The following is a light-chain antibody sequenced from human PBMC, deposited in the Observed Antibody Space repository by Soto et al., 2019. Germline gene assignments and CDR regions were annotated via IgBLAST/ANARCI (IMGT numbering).Light chain of an antibody. V-gene: IGLV1-40*01. J-gene: IGLJ2*01. CDR1: SSNIGAGYD. CDR2: GNS. CDR3: QSYDSSLSVV. Sequence: QAVVTKPPSVSGAPGQRVTISCTGSSSNIGAGYDVHWYQQLPGTAPKLLIYGNSNRPSGVPDRFSGSKSGTSASLAITGLQAEDEADYYCQSYDSSLSVVFGGGTTLTVL.